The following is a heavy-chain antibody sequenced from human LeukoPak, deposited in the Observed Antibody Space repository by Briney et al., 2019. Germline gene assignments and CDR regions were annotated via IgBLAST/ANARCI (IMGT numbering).Heavy chain of an antibody. V-gene: IGHV4-34*01. J-gene: IGHJ5*02. CDR3: ARERITIFGVPSRYSWFDP. D-gene: IGHD3-3*01. CDR2: INHSGST. Sequence: SETLPLTCAVYGGSFSGYYGSWIRHPPGKGLECIGEINHSGSTNYNPSLKSRVTISVDTSKNQFSLKLSSVTAADTAVYYCARERITIFGVPSRYSWFDPWGQGTLVTVSS. CDR1: GGSFSGYY.